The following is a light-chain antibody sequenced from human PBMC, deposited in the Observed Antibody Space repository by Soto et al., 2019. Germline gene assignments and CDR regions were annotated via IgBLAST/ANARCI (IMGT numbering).Light chain of an antibody. CDR3: ASWDDSLNAVV. V-gene: IGLV1-44*01. J-gene: IGLJ2*01. CDR1: SSNVGSNT. Sequence: QSVLTQPSSASGTPGQRVTISCSGSSSNVGSNTVNWYQQLPGTAPKLLINSNNQRPSGVPDRFSGSKSGTSASLAISGLQSVDEADYYCASWDDSLNAVVFGGGTKLTVL. CDR2: SNN.